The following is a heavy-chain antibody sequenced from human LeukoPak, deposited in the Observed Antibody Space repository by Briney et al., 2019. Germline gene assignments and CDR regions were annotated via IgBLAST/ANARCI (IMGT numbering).Heavy chain of an antibody. J-gene: IGHJ5*02. Sequence: PSQTLSLTCTVSGGSISSGDYYWSWIRQPPGKGLEWIGYIYYSGSTYYNPSLKSRVTISVDTSKNQFSLKLSSVTAADTAVYYCARYGITIFGVVIITWGQGTLVTASS. V-gene: IGHV4-30-4*01. CDR2: IYYSGST. CDR3: ARYGITIFGVVIIT. CDR1: GGSISSGDYY. D-gene: IGHD3-3*01.